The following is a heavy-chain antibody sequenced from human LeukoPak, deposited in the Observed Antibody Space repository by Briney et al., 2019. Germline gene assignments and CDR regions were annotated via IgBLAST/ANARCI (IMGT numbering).Heavy chain of an antibody. Sequence: SETLSLTCTVSGGSISSSSYYWGWIRQPPGKGLEWIGSIYYSGSTYYNPSLESRVTISVDTSKNQFSLKLSSVTAADTAVYYCARHGDYYDSSGPGGNFDYWGQGTLVTVSS. V-gene: IGHV4-39*01. CDR2: IYYSGST. CDR1: GGSISSSSYY. J-gene: IGHJ4*02. CDR3: ARHGDYYDSSGPGGNFDY. D-gene: IGHD3-22*01.